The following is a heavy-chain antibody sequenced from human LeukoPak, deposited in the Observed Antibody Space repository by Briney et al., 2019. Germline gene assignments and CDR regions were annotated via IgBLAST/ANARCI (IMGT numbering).Heavy chain of an antibody. CDR3: AKATPYYYDSSGYHFDY. CDR2: ISGSGGST. CDR1: EFTFSSYA. Sequence: GGSLRLSCAASEFTFSSYAMSWVRQAPGKGLEWVSAISGSGGSTYYADSVKGRFTISRDNSKNTLYLQMNSLRAEGTAVYYCAKATPYYYDSSGYHFDYWGQGTLVTVSS. V-gene: IGHV3-23*01. D-gene: IGHD3-22*01. J-gene: IGHJ4*02.